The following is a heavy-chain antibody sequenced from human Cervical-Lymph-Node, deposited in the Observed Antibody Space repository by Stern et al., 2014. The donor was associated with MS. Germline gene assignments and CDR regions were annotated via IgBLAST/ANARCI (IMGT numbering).Heavy chain of an antibody. CDR2: INPNSGGT. J-gene: IGHJ4*02. CDR1: GYTFSVYN. D-gene: IGHD3-16*01. V-gene: IGHV1-2*06. CDR3: ARGASDY. Sequence: VQLVQSGAEVKKPWASLKVSCKASGYTFSVYNIHWVRQAPGQGLEWMGRINPNSGGTNYAQKFQGRVTMTRDTSISIVYMELTRLRSDDTAVYYCARGASDYWGQGTLVTVSS.